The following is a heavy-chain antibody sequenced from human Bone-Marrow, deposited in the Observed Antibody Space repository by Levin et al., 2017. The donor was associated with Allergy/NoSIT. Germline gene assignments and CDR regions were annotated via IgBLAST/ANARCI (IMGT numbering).Heavy chain of an antibody. CDR2: INQDGSEK. CDR1: GFTFSTYW. Sequence: PGGSLRLSCAASGFTFSTYWMIWVRQAPGKGLEWVANINQDGSEKYYVDSVKGRFTISRDNARNSLYLQINSLTAEDTAVYYCARDRGGFSGSLDYWGQGTLVTVSS. CDR3: ARDRGGFSGSLDY. J-gene: IGHJ4*02. D-gene: IGHD5-12*01. V-gene: IGHV3-7*04.